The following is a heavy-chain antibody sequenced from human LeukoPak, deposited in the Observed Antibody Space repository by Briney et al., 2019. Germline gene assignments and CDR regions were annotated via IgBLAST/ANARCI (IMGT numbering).Heavy chain of an antibody. V-gene: IGHV5-51*01. CDR2: IDPSDSET. Sequence: PGESLKSSCKASGYTFTSYWIGWVRQMPGKGLEWMGIIDPSDSETRYTPSFQGQVTISVDKSLTTAYLQWDTLKASDTAMYYCARQTAMGRSGDYWGQGTLVTVSS. D-gene: IGHD5-18*01. CDR3: ARQTAMGRSGDY. CDR1: GYTFTSYW. J-gene: IGHJ4*02.